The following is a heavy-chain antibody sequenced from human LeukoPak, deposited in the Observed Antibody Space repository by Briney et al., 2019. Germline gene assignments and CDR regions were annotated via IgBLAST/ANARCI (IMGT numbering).Heavy chain of an antibody. V-gene: IGHV3-7*05. CDR1: GFTFSSYW. CDR2: IKEDGSEK. CDR3: ARVGEMAGFDY. Sequence: PGGSLRLSCAASGFTFSSYWMSWVRQAPGKGLEWVANIKEDGSEKYYVDSVKGRFTISKDNAKNSLYLQMNSLRAEDTAVYYCARVGEMAGFDYWGQGTLVAVSS. J-gene: IGHJ4*02. D-gene: IGHD5-24*01.